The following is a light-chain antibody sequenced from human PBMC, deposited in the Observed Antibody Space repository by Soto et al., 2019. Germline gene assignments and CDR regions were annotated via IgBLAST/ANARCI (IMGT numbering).Light chain of an antibody. Sequence: QSVLTQPPSVSAAPGQKVTISCSGSSSNIGNNYVSWYQQLPGTAPKLLIYDNNKRPSGIPDRFSGSKSVTSATLGITGLQTGDEADYYCGTWDSSLSVYVFGTGTKVTVL. CDR2: DNN. V-gene: IGLV1-51*01. CDR3: GTWDSSLSVYV. J-gene: IGLJ1*01. CDR1: SSNIGNNY.